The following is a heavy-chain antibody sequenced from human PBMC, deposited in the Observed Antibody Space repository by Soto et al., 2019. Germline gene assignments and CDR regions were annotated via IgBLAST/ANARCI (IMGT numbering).Heavy chain of an antibody. Sequence: SQTLSLTCAISGDSVSSNSAAWDLIRQSPSRGLEWLGTTYYRSKWYNDYSVSVKSRITINPETSKNQFSLQLNSVTPEDTAVYYCARDSGSSPRQYYFDYWGQGTLVTVSS. CDR2: TYYRSKWYN. J-gene: IGHJ4*02. V-gene: IGHV6-1*01. CDR3: ARDSGSSPRQYYFDY. CDR1: GDSVSSNSAA. D-gene: IGHD1-26*01.